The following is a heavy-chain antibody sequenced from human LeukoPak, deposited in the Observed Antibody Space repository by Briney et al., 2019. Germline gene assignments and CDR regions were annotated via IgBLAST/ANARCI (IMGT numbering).Heavy chain of an antibody. CDR1: GYTFTGQF. J-gene: IGHJ4*02. CDR2: INPNTGDT. Sequence: ASVKVSCKASGYTFTGQFMHWVRQAPRQGLEWMGWINPNTGDTNYAQKFQGRVTMTRDTTINTAYMDLSRLTSDDTAVYYCASYPRYMSSPPFDYWGQGTLVTVSS. V-gene: IGHV1-2*02. D-gene: IGHD5-12*01. CDR3: ASYPRYMSSPPFDY.